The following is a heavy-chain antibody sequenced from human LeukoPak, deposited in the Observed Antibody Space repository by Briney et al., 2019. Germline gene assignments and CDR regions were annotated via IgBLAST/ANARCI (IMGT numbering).Heavy chain of an antibody. V-gene: IGHV1-18*01. CDR1: GYTFTDYG. J-gene: IGHJ3*02. Sequence: ASVKVSCKASGYTFTDYGISWVRQAPGQGLEWMGWTTAYNGDTRFAQKLQGRVTMTTDIPTSTAYMELRSLRSDDTAVYYCARDSRDYGDYVDIWGQGTMVTASS. CDR3: ARDSRDYGDYVDI. CDR2: TTAYNGDT. D-gene: IGHD4-17*01.